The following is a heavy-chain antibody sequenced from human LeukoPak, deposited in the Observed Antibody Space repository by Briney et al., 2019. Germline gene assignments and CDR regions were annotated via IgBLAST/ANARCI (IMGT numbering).Heavy chain of an antibody. Sequence: PGRSLRLSCTASGFTFGDYAMSWFRQAPGKGLEWVGFVRSKAYGGTTEYAASVKGRFTISRDDSKSIAYLQMNSLKTEDTAVYYCTPPIRVPAAIQGSWGQGTLVTVSS. J-gene: IGHJ5*02. CDR3: TPPIRVPAAIQGS. CDR2: VRSKAYGGTT. V-gene: IGHV3-49*03. CDR1: GFTFGDYA. D-gene: IGHD2-2*02.